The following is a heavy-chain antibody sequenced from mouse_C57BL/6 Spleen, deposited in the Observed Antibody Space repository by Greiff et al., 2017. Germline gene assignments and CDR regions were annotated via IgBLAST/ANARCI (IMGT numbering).Heavy chain of an antibody. Sequence: EVKLMESGEGLVKPGGSLKLSCAASGFTFSSYAMSWVRQTPEKRLEWVAYISSGGDYIYYADTVKGRFTISRDNARNTLYLQMSSLKSEDTAMYYCTSGGYYVNYAMDYWGQGTSVTVSS. J-gene: IGHJ4*01. CDR3: TSGGYYVNYAMDY. CDR1: GFTFSSYA. V-gene: IGHV5-9-1*02. D-gene: IGHD2-3*01. CDR2: ISSGGDYI.